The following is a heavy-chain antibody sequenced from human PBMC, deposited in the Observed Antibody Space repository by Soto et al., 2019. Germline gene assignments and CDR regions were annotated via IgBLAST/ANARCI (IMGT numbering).Heavy chain of an antibody. Sequence: QVQLVQSGAEVKKPGASVKVSCKASGYTFPSYGISWVRQAPGQGLEWMGWISAYNGNTNYAQKLQGRVTMTTDTSTSTAYMELRSLRSDDTAVYYCARALVPSWPAPPDYYYYGMDVWGQGTTVTVSS. CDR1: GYTFPSYG. CDR2: ISAYNGNT. CDR3: ARALVPSWPAPPDYYYYGMDV. V-gene: IGHV1-18*01. J-gene: IGHJ6*02.